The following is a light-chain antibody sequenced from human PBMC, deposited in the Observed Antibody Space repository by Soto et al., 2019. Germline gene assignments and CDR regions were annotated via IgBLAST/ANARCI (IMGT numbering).Light chain of an antibody. CDR1: QSVSRN. Sequence: EVVMTQSPATLSVSPGERATLSCRASQSVSRNLAWYQQRPGRAPRLLIYDASTRATNIPTRFSGSGSGTEFTLTISSLQSEHVAVYYCQQYNHWPLHTFGQGTKLEIK. V-gene: IGKV3-15*01. CDR3: QQYNHWPLHT. J-gene: IGKJ2*01. CDR2: DAS.